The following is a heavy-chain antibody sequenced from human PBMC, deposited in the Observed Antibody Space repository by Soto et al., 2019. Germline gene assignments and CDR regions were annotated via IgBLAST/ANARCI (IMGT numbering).Heavy chain of an antibody. CDR2: ISGSGGST. J-gene: IGHJ4*02. V-gene: IGHV3-23*01. CDR1: GFTFSSYA. Sequence: GESLKISCAASGFTFSSYAMSWVRQAPGKGLEWVSAISGSGGSTYYADSVKGRFTISRDNSKNTLYLQMNSLRAEDTAVYYCAKGPPRSYYDSSGYYSPFDYWGQGTLVTVSS. D-gene: IGHD3-22*01. CDR3: AKGPPRSYYDSSGYYSPFDY.